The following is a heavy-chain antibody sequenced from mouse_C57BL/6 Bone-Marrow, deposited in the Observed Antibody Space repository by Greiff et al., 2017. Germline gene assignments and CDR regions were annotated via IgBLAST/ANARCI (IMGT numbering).Heavy chain of an antibody. CDR3: ARTNWNGIAY. CDR2: ISDGGSYT. CDR1: GFTFSSYA. V-gene: IGHV5-4*03. Sequence: EVKLVESGGGLVQPGGSLKLSCAASGFTFSSYAMSWVRQTPEKRLEWVATISDGGSYTYYPDNVKGRFTISRDNAKNNLYLQMSHLKSEDTAMYDCARTNWNGIAYWGQGTLVTVSA. D-gene: IGHD4-1*01. J-gene: IGHJ3*01.